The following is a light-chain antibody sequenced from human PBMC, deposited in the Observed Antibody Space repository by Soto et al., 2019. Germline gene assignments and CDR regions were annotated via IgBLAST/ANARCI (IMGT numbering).Light chain of an antibody. Sequence: ELELTQSPATLSLFPGETATLSCRASQNVDKFLAWYQQRPGQPPRLLVFDSSKRATGVPVRFSGSGSGTVFTLTIGSLEPEDSAVYYCQQRKNWPTITFGQGTRLEI. J-gene: IGKJ5*01. V-gene: IGKV3-11*01. CDR1: QNVDKF. CDR2: DSS. CDR3: QQRKNWPTIT.